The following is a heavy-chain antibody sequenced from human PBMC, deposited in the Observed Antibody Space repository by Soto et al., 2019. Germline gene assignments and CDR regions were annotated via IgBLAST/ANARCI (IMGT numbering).Heavy chain of an antibody. CDR3: ARYQGSQYSSSSFHFVLGFQH. CDR2: INAANGNT. CDR1: GYACSTYA. D-gene: IGHD6-6*01. V-gene: IGHV1-3*01. J-gene: IGHJ1*01. Sequence: GYACSTYAMHCVRQTPGQKLEWMGWINAANGNTNYAQKLQGRVTMTTDTSTSTAYMELRSLRSDDTAVYYCARYQGSQYSSSSFHFVLGFQHWGQGTLVTVSS.